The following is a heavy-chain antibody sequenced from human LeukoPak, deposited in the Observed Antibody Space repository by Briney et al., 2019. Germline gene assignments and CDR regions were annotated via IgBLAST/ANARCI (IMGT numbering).Heavy chain of an antibody. CDR3: ARDHTIRGGGSPHY. V-gene: IGHV1-2*02. D-gene: IGHD2-21*01. CDR1: GYTFTTYA. CDR2: INPNSGGT. Sequence: ASVKVSCKASGYTFTTYAMHWVRQAPGQRLEWMGWINPNSGGTNYAQKFQGRVTMTRDTSISTAYMELSRLRSDDTAVYYCARDHTIRGGGSPHYWGQGTLVTVSS. J-gene: IGHJ4*02.